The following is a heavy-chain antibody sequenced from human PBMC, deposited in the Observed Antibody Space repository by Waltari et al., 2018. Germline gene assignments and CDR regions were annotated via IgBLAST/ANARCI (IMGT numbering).Heavy chain of an antibody. Sequence: QLQLQESGPGLVKPSETLSLTCTVSGGSISSSSYYWGWIRQPPGKGLEWIGSIYYSGRTYYNPSLTSLVTISVDTSKNQFSLKLSSVTAADTAVYYCARDVEAVGPDYWGQGTLVTVSS. V-gene: IGHV4-39*07. CDR1: GGSISSSSYY. D-gene: IGHD6-19*01. J-gene: IGHJ4*02. CDR3: ARDVEAVGPDY. CDR2: IYYSGRT.